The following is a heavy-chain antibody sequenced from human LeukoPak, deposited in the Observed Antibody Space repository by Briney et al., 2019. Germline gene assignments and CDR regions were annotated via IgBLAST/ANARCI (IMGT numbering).Heavy chain of an antibody. CDR3: ARQDIVVVPAALYYYGMDV. Sequence: SETLSLTCAVYGGSFSGYYWSWIRQPPGKGLEWIGEINHSGSTNYNPSLKSRVTISVDTSKNQFSLKLSSVTAADTAVYYCARQDIVVVPAALYYYGMDVWGQGTTVTASS. CDR1: GGSFSGYY. CDR2: INHSGST. V-gene: IGHV4-34*01. J-gene: IGHJ6*02. D-gene: IGHD2-2*01.